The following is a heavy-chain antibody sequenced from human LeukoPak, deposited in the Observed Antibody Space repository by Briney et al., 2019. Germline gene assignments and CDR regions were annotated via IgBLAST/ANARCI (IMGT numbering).Heavy chain of an antibody. Sequence: GASVKVSCKPSGYTFSGYYLHWVRQAPGQGLEWMGRINPSTGGTNYAQNFQGRVTMTRDASISIAYMVLSRLTSDDTAVYYCARDNNLRPIVGATTFPNEFDYWGQGTLVTVSS. CDR3: ARDNNLRPIVGATTFPNEFDY. CDR2: INPSTGGT. J-gene: IGHJ4*02. CDR1: GYTFSGYY. V-gene: IGHV1-2*06. D-gene: IGHD1-26*01.